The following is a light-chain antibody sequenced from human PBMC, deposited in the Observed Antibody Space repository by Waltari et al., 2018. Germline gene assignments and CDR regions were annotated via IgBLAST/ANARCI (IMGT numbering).Light chain of an antibody. CDR3: SSYTSSSTGV. V-gene: IGLV2-14*01. CDR2: DVS. Sequence: QSALTQPASVSGSPGQSITISCTGTSSAVGGYNYVPWYQQNPGKAPKLIIYDVSNRPSGVSNRFSGSKSGNTASLTISGLQAEDEADYYCSSYTSSSTGVFGGGTKLTVL. J-gene: IGLJ3*02. CDR1: SSAVGGYNY.